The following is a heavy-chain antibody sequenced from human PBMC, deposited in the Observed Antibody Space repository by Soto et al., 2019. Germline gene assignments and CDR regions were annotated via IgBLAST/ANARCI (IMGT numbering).Heavy chain of an antibody. CDR2: ISSNSRYI. CDR3: ARRSGGTYDILTGYFDY. D-gene: IGHD3-9*01. CDR1: GFTFSSYS. V-gene: IGHV3-21*01. J-gene: IGHJ4*02. Sequence: EVQLVESGGGLVKPGGSLRLSCAASGFTFSSYSMNWVRQAPGKGLEWVSSISSNSRYIYYADSVKGRFTISRDNAKNSLFLQMDRLRAEDTAVFYCARRSGGTYDILTGYFDYWGQGTLVTVSS.